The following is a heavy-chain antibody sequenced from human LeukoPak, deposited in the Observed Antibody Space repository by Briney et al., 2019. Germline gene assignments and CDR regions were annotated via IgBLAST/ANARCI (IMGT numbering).Heavy chain of an antibody. CDR3: AASRDAAWAFDP. V-gene: IGHV3-9*01. D-gene: IGHD3-16*01. J-gene: IGHJ5*02. Sequence: PGRSLRLSCAASGFTFGGYAMHWVRQAPGKGLEWVSGISWNSGSIGYADSVKGRFTISRDNAKNSLYLQMNSLRAEDTALYYCAASRDAAWAFDPWGQGTLVTVPS. CDR1: GFTFGGYA. CDR2: ISWNSGSI.